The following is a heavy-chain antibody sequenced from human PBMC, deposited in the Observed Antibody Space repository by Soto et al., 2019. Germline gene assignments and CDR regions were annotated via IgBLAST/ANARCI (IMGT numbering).Heavy chain of an antibody. CDR3: ARVRVRWKIDY. Sequence: SETLSLTCTVSGGSISSYYWSWIRQPPGKGLEWIGYIYYSGSTNYNPSLKSRVTISVDTSKNQFSLKLSSVTAADTAVYYCARVRVRWKIDYWGQGTLVTVSS. D-gene: IGHD4-17*01. CDR2: IYYSGST. J-gene: IGHJ4*02. CDR1: GGSISSYY. V-gene: IGHV4-59*01.